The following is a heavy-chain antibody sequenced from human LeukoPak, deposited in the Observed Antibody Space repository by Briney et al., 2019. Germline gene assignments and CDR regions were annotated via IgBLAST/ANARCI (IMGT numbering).Heavy chain of an antibody. CDR1: GFTFSSYA. J-gene: IGHJ3*02. CDR2: ISGSGGST. Sequence: GGSLRLSCAASGFTFSSYAMSWVRQAPGKGLEWVSAISGSGGSTYYADSVKGRFTISRDNSKNTLYLQMNSLRAEDTAVYYCAKRGYYYDSSGYYGGFDIWGQGTMVTVSS. CDR3: AKRGYYYDSSGYYGGFDI. D-gene: IGHD3-22*01. V-gene: IGHV3-23*01.